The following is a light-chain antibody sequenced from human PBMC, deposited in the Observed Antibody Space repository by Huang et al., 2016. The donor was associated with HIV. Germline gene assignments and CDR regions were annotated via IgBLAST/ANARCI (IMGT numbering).Light chain of an antibody. CDR3: QQYNKWPS. Sequence: EIVMTQSPVTLSMSPGERATLSCRASQRISSNLAWYQQRPDQAPRLLIYGASTRATGIPARFSGSASGTEFTLTISSLQSEDFAIYYCQQYNKWPSFGQGTKLEIK. J-gene: IGKJ2*01. CDR2: GAS. V-gene: IGKV3-15*01. CDR1: QRISSN.